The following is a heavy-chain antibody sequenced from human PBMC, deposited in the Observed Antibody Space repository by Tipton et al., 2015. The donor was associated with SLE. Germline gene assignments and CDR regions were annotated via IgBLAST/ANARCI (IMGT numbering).Heavy chain of an antibody. V-gene: IGHV4-59*01. CDR2: IYYRGST. D-gene: IGHD6-13*01. J-gene: IGHJ1*01. CDR1: GCSISNYY. CDR3: ARGEQQPDAEYFQH. Sequence: TLCLTCTVSGCSISNYYWSWIRQPPGKGLEWIGYIYYRGSTNYNHSLKSRVTISVDTSKNQFSLKLSSVNAADTAVYYCARGEQQPDAEYFQHWGQGTLVTVSS.